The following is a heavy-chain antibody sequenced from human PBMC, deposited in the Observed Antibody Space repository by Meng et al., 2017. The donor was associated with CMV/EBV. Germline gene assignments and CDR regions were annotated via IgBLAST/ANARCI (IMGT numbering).Heavy chain of an antibody. Sequence: ASVKVSCKASGYTFTTYDLNWVRQAPGQGLEWMGWMNPKSGNTDSAQKFQGRVTFSRNTSMNTAYMELTSLRSEDTAVYYCARGHYYCRGISCYSLDYWGQGTLVTVSS. CDR2: MNPKSGNT. V-gene: IGHV1-8*03. CDR3: ARGHYYCRGISCYSLDY. D-gene: IGHD2-2*02. CDR1: GYTFTTYD. J-gene: IGHJ4*02.